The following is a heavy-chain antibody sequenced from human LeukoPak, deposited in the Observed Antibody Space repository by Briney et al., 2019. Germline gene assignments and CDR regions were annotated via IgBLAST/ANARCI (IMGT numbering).Heavy chain of an antibody. J-gene: IGHJ4*02. D-gene: IGHD1-26*01. CDR2: IDPNSGGT. Sequence: ASVKVSCKASGYTFTGYYMHWVRQAPGQGLEWMGLIDPNSGGTNYAQKFQGRVTMTRDTSISTAYMELSRLRSDDTAVYYYARDEKVGATDYWGQGTLVTVSS. V-gene: IGHV1-2*06. CDR3: ARDEKVGATDY. CDR1: GYTFTGYY.